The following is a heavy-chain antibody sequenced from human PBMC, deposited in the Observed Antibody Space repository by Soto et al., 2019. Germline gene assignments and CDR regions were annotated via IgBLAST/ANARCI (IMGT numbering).Heavy chain of an antibody. V-gene: IGHV3-7*01. CDR3: ARGGALEPYYYYMDV. J-gene: IGHJ6*03. D-gene: IGHD1-1*01. CDR1: GFTFSSYW. CDR2: IKQDGSEK. Sequence: PGGSLRLSCAASGFTFSSYWMSWVRQAPGKGLEWVANIKQDGSEKYYVDSVKGRFTISRDNAKNSLYLQMNSLRAEDTAVYYCARGGALEPYYYYMDVWGKGTTVTVSS.